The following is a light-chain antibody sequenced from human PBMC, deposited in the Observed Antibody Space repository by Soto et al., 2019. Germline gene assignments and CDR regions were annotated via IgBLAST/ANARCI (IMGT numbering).Light chain of an antibody. CDR1: NIGSKS. CDR2: YDS. Sequence: SYELTQPPSVSVAPGKTARITCGGNNIGSKSVHWYQQKPGQAPVLVIYYDSDRPSGIPERFSGSNSGNTATLTISRVGAGDEADYYCQVWDSSSDHVGFGGGTKLTVL. CDR3: QVWDSSSDHVG. J-gene: IGLJ2*01. V-gene: IGLV3-21*04.